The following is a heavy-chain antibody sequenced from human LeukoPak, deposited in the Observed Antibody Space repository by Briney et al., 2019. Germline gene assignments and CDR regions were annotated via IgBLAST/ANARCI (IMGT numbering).Heavy chain of an antibody. CDR3: ARDGDYDFWSGYYIDY. J-gene: IGHJ4*02. CDR2: ISYDGSNK. D-gene: IGHD3-3*01. V-gene: IGHV3-30*04. CDR1: GFTFSSYA. Sequence: GGSLRLSCAASGFTFSSYAMHWVRQAPGKGLEWVAVISYDGSNKFYADSVKGRFTISRDNSKNTMYLQMNSLRAEDTAAYYCARDGDYDFWSGYYIDYWGQGTLVTVSS.